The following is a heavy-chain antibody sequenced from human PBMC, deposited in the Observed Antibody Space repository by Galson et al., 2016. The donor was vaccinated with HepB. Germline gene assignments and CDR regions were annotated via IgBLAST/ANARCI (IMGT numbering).Heavy chain of an antibody. Sequence: SLRLSSAASGFTFSSSAMHWVRQAPGKGLEWVAVISKDGRNKYYADSVGGRFTVSRANSNNTLFLQLNTLRAEDTAVYYCARRGPSHGRAPRHGDYDYFDSWGQGTLVTISS. D-gene: IGHD4-17*01. CDR2: ISKDGRNK. CDR1: GFTFSSSA. V-gene: IGHV3-30*04. CDR3: ARRGPSHGRAPRHGDYDYFDS. J-gene: IGHJ4*02.